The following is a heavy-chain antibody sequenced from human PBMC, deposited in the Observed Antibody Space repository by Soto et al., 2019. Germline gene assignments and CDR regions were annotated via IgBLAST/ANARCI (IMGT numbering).Heavy chain of an antibody. J-gene: IGHJ3*02. D-gene: IGHD2-2*01. V-gene: IGHV1-69*12. CDR2: IIPIFGTA. Sequence: QVQLVQSGAEVKKPGSSVKVSCKASGGTFSSYAISWVRQAPGQGLEWMGGIIPIFGTANYAQKFQGRVTITADESTRTDYMELSRLRSEDPDVYYCARGLLYYSTPSCHDAFYILGQGKMV. CDR3: ARGLLYYSTPSCHDAFYI. CDR1: GGTFSSYA.